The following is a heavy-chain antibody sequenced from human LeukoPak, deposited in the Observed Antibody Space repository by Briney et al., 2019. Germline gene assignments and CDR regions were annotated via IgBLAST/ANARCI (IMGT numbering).Heavy chain of an antibody. J-gene: IGHJ4*02. Sequence: GGSLRLSCAASGFTFSSHVVNWVRQVPGKGLEWVSGISGSGGGTYYADSVKGRFTISRDNSKNTLYLQMNSLRAEDTALYYCAKDRAYCGGDCYSPLDYWGQGTLVTVSS. V-gene: IGHV3-23*01. CDR2: ISGSGGGT. CDR1: GFTFSSHV. D-gene: IGHD2-21*02. CDR3: AKDRAYCGGDCYSPLDY.